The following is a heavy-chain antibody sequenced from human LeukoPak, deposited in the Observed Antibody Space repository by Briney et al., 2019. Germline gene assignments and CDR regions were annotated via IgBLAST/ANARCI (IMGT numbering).Heavy chain of an antibody. J-gene: IGHJ4*02. V-gene: IGHV3-23*01. D-gene: IGHD5-12*01. Sequence: GGSLRFSCAASGFTFSSYAMSWVRQAPGKGLEWVSAISGSGGSTYYADSVKGRFTISRDNSKNTLYLQMNSLRAEGTAVYYCAKDRRGRGPFDYWGQGTLVTVSS. CDR1: GFTFSSYA. CDR3: AKDRRGRGPFDY. CDR2: ISGSGGST.